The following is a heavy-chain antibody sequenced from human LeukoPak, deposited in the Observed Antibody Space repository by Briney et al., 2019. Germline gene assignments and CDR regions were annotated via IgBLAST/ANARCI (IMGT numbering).Heavy chain of an antibody. D-gene: IGHD1-26*01. CDR2: ISSSGSTI. Sequence: GGSLRLSCAASGFAFSSYEMNWVRQAPGKGLEWVSYISSSGSTIYYADSVKGRFTISRDNAKNSLYLQMNSLRAEDTAVYYCARSSAGSAFDYWGQGTLVTVSS. V-gene: IGHV3-48*03. CDR3: ARSSAGSAFDY. CDR1: GFAFSSYE. J-gene: IGHJ4*02.